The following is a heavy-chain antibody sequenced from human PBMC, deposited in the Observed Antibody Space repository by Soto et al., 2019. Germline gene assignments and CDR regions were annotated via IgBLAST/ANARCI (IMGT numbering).Heavy chain of an antibody. CDR2: ISAYNGNT. CDR1: GYTFTTYG. V-gene: IGHV1-18*04. Sequence: ASVKVSCKASGYTFTTYGISWVRQAPGQGLEWMGWISAYNGNTNYAQKLQGRVTMTTDTSTSTAYMGLRSLRSDDTAVYYCARAPTYGDYDYWGQGTLVTVSS. J-gene: IGHJ4*02. CDR3: ARAPTYGDYDY. D-gene: IGHD4-17*01.